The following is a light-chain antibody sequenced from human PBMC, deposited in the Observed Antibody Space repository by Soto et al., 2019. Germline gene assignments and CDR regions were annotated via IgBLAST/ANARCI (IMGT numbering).Light chain of an antibody. Sequence: QSVLTQPASVSGSLGQSITISCTGTSSDVGGYNYVSWYQQHPGKAPKLMIYDVSNRPSGVSNRFSGSKSGNTASLTISGLQADDEADYYCSSYTTSSTLVVFGGGTKLTVL. CDR3: SSYTTSSTLVV. V-gene: IGLV2-14*01. CDR2: DVS. CDR1: SSDVGGYNY. J-gene: IGLJ2*01.